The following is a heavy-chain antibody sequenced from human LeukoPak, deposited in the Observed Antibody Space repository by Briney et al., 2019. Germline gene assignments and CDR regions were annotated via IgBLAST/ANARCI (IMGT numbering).Heavy chain of an antibody. D-gene: IGHD2-8*01. V-gene: IGHV3-48*04. CDR1: GFTFSDYS. J-gene: IGHJ5*02. CDR2: ISSASNSI. CDR3: ARDGEKWVIGWFDQ. Sequence: GGSPRLSCVASGFTFSDYSFNWVRQAPGKGLEWVAYISSASNSISYGDSMKGRVTISRDNAKSSVYLQMNSLRAEDTAVYYCARDGEKWVIGWFDQWGQGTPVTVSS.